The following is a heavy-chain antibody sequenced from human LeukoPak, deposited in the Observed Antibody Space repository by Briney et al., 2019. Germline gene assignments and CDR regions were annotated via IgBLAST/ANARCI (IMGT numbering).Heavy chain of an antibody. CDR2: IYYSGST. J-gene: IGHJ6*02. D-gene: IGHD4-4*01. CDR3: ARDHTETSSLNFRNYYYYGMDI. CDR1: GGSISSGGYY. V-gene: IGHV4-31*03. Sequence: SETLSLTCTVSGGSISSGGYYWSWIRQHPGKGLEWIGYIYYSGSTYYNPSLTSRVTMSVDTSKNQFSLKLSSVTAADTAIYYCARDHTETSSLNFRNYYYYGMDIWGQGATVIVSS.